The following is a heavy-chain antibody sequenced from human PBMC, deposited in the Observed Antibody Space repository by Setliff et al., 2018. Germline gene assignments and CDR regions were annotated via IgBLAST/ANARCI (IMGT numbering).Heavy chain of an antibody. J-gene: IGHJ3*02. V-gene: IGHV1-46*01. D-gene: IGHD3-22*01. CDR2: INPSSGRT. CDR3: ARDVLPYHYEGAFDI. CDR1: GYTFTSHY. Sequence: ASVKVSCKASGYTFTSHYMHWVRQAPGLGLGWMGTINPSSGRTSYAQKFQGRVTMTRDTSTSTVYMGMSSLRSEDTAVYYCARDVLPYHYEGAFDIWGQGTMVTVSS.